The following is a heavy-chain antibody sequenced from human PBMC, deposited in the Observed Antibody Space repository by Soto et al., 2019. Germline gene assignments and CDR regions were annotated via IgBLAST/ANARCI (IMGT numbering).Heavy chain of an antibody. CDR3: TRGFTMIVVVIDAFDI. CDR1: GFTFGDYA. D-gene: IGHD3-22*01. V-gene: IGHV3-49*04. CDR2: IRSKAYGGTT. J-gene: IGHJ3*02. Sequence: GSLRLSCTASGFTFGDYAMSWVRQAPGKGLEWVGFIRSKAYGGTTEYAASVKGRFTISRDDSKSIAYLQMNSLKTEDTAVYYCTRGFTMIVVVIDAFDIWGQWTMVTVSS.